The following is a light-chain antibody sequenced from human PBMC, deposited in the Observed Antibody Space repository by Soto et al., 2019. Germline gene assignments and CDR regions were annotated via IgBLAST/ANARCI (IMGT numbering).Light chain of an antibody. J-gene: IGLJ2*01. CDR1: TSDIGAGYD. CDR2: ADH. V-gene: IGLV1-40*01. CDR3: QSYDRRLGVV. Sequence: QAVLTQPPSVSAAPGQRVTVSCIGSTSDIGAGYDVHWTQQFPGTAPTLLIYADHNRPSGVPDRFSASKSGTSASLAITGLQAEDEADYYCQSYDRRLGVVFGGGTQLTVL.